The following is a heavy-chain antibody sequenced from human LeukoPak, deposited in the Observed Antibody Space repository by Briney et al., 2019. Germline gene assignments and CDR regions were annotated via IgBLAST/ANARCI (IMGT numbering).Heavy chain of an antibody. V-gene: IGHV3-7*01. Sequence: GGSLRLSCAASGFTFSSYWMSWVRQAPGKGLEWVANIKQDGSEKYYVDSVKGRFTIFRDNAKNLVYLQMNSLRAEDTAVYYCARFGYSHGYGWGGGYYYYYMDVWGKGTTVTVSS. J-gene: IGHJ6*03. CDR1: GFTFSSYW. CDR3: ARFGYSHGYGWGGGYYYYYMDV. CDR2: IKQDGSEK. D-gene: IGHD5-18*01.